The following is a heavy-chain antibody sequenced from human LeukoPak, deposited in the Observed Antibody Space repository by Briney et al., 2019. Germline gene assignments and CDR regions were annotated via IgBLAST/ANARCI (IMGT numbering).Heavy chain of an antibody. Sequence: SETPSLTCAVSGYSISGGYYWGWIRQPPGKGLEWIGSIYHSGSTYYNPSLKSRVTISVDTSKNQFSLKLSSVTAADTAVYYCARGTQNRWFGELLYDYWGQGTLVTVSS. D-gene: IGHD3-10*01. CDR2: IYHSGST. J-gene: IGHJ4*02. CDR1: GYSISGGYY. CDR3: ARGTQNRWFGELLYDY. V-gene: IGHV4-38-2*01.